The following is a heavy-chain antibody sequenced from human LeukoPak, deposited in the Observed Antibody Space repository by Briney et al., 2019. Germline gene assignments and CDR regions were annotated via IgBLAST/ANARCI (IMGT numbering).Heavy chain of an antibody. V-gene: IGHV3-53*01. D-gene: IGHD4-17*01. CDR3: IVFGDSDH. CDR2: IHTSGDT. Sequence: GGSLRLSCAASGLTGSHNYVSWVRQAAGKGLEWVSAIHTSGDTCYADSVKGRFTISRDTSKNTLYLQINSLRVEDTAVYYCIVFGDSDHWGQGTLVTVSS. J-gene: IGHJ4*02. CDR1: GLTGSHNY.